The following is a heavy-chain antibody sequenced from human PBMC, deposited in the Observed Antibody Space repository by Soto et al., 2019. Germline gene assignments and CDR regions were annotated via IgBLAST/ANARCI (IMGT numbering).Heavy chain of an antibody. V-gene: IGHV4-31*02. Sequence: SETLSLTCTVSGGSISSGGYYWSWIRQHPGKGLEWIGYINHSGSTNYNPSLKSRVTISVDTSKNQFSLKLSSVTAADTAVYYCARGLLVATINLGYWGQGTLVTVSS. CDR1: GGSISSGGYY. CDR3: ARGLLVATINLGY. D-gene: IGHD5-12*01. J-gene: IGHJ4*02. CDR2: INHSGST.